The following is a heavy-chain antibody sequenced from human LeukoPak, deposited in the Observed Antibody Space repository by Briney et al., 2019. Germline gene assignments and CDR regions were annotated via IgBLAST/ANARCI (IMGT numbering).Heavy chain of an antibody. CDR1: GFTFSSYA. CDR3: AKRVSSWYYFDY. D-gene: IGHD6-13*01. V-gene: IGHV3-23*01. J-gene: IGHJ4*02. Sequence: GGFLRLSCAASGFTFSSYAMSWVRQAPGKGLEWVSAISGSGGSTYYADSVKGRFTISRDNSKNTLYLQMNSLRAEDTAVYYYAKRVSSWYYFDYWGQGTLVTVSS. CDR2: ISGSGGST.